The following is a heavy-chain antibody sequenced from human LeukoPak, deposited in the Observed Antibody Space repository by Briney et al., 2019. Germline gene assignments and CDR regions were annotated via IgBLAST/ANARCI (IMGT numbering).Heavy chain of an antibody. D-gene: IGHD6-6*01. CDR1: GFSISSDYY. CDR2: INHSGST. CDR3: ARGLPRIAARFWTDY. Sequence: PSETLSLTCAVSGFSISSDYYWGWIRQPPGKGLEWIGEINHSGSTNYNPSLKSLVTISVDTSKNQFSLKLSSVTAADTAVYYCARGLPRIAARFWTDYWGQGTLVTVSS. V-gene: IGHV4-34*01. J-gene: IGHJ4*02.